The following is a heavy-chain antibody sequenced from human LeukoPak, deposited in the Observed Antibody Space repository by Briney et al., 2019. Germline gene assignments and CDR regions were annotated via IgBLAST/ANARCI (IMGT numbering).Heavy chain of an antibody. Sequence: SETLSLTCTVSGGSISSYYWSWIWQPPGKGLEWIGNIYYSGSTNYNPSLKSRVTISVDTSKKQFSLKLSSVTAADTAVYYCARLYDDAFDIWGQGTMVTVSS. CDR1: GGSISSYY. D-gene: IGHD2/OR15-2a*01. J-gene: IGHJ3*02. V-gene: IGHV4-59*08. CDR3: ARLYDDAFDI. CDR2: IYYSGST.